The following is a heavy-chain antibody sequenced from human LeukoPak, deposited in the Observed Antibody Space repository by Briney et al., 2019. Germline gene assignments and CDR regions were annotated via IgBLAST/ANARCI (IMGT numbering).Heavy chain of an antibody. D-gene: IGHD2-8*01. V-gene: IGHV4-39*01. CDR2: IYYSGST. CDR3: ARNNTLMMYPRGGEDKGFDY. Sequence: SETLSLTCTVSGGSISSSSYYWAWIRPLPGKGLEWIGSIYYSGSTHYNPSLKSRVTISVDTSKNEFSLKLTSVTAADTAVYYCARNNTLMMYPRGGEDKGFDYWGQGTLVTVSS. CDR1: GGSISSSSYY. J-gene: IGHJ4*02.